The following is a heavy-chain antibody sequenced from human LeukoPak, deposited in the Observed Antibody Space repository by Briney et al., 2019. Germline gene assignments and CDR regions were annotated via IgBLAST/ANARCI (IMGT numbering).Heavy chain of an antibody. D-gene: IGHD4-17*01. V-gene: IGHV3-30*02. Sequence: GGSLRLSCAASGFTFSSYGMHWVRQVPGKGLEWVAFIRYDGSNKYYADSVKGRFTISRDNSKNTLYLQMNSLSAEDTAVYYCAKDQTTVTIGYFDYWGQGTLVTVSS. CDR1: GFTFSSYG. CDR2: IRYDGSNK. CDR3: AKDQTTVTIGYFDY. J-gene: IGHJ4*02.